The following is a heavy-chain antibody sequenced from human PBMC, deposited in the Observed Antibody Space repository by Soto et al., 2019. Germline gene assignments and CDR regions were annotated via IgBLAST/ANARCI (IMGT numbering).Heavy chain of an antibody. J-gene: IGHJ4*02. Sequence: AQLSESGGGLVQPGGSLRLSCAASGFTFSIYAMSWVRQAPGKGLEWVSGIGGDGDDTNYADSVKGRFIISRDNSKNTLYLQMNSLRAEDTAVYYCARGILRLGELSLMGFDYWGQGTLVTVSS. CDR3: ARGILRLGELSLMGFDY. V-gene: IGHV3-23*01. CDR1: GFTFSIYA. D-gene: IGHD3-16*02. CDR2: IGGDGDDT.